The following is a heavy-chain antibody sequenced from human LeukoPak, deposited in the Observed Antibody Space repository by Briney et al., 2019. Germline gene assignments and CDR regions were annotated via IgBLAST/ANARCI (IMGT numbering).Heavy chain of an antibody. CDR3: ARAPGPYSSSWQFDY. V-gene: IGHV4-34*01. J-gene: IGHJ4*02. D-gene: IGHD6-13*01. Sequence: SETLSLTCAVYGGSFSGYYWSWIRQPPEKGLEWIGEIHHSGSTKYNPSLKSRVTMSVDASKNQFSLKLTSVTAADTAVYYCARAPGPYSSSWQFDYWGQGTLVTVFS. CDR2: IHHSGST. CDR1: GGSFSGYY.